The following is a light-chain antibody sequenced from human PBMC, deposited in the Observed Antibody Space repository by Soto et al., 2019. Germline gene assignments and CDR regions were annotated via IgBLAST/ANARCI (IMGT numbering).Light chain of an antibody. CDR2: DAS. J-gene: IGKJ2*01. Sequence: DIQMTQSPSSLSASVGDRVTIACQASQDIVKYLNWYQQKPGKAPELLIYDASNLEPGVPSRFSGSGSGTRFTFTISSLHPEDIATYYCQHYVTLPPTFGQGTKLEIK. V-gene: IGKV1-33*01. CDR3: QHYVTLPPT. CDR1: QDIVKY.